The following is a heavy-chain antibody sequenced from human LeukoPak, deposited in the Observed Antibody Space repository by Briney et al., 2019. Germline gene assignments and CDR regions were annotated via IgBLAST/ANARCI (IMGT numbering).Heavy chain of an antibody. V-gene: IGHV3-53*01. Sequence: GGSLRLSCAVSGFSVSNNHMSWVRQAPGKGLEWVSVIQTDGTTYYADSVQGRFTVSRHNSRNTLYLQMDSLRADDTAVYFCARGYSGYDPFDYWGQGTLVTVSS. CDR1: GFSVSNNH. CDR2: IQTDGTT. CDR3: ARGYSGYDPFDY. D-gene: IGHD5-12*01. J-gene: IGHJ4*02.